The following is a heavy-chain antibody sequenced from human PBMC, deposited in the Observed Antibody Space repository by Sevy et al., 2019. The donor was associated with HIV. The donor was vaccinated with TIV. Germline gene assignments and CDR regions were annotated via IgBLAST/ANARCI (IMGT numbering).Heavy chain of an antibody. V-gene: IGHV3-23*01. J-gene: IGHJ4*02. CDR3: AILTSATWYEGYYFDL. Sequence: GGSLRLSCAASGFTSKSYGTTWVRQAPGAGLEWVSFIGGSIYYADSVKGRFTISRSNSKNTVFLEMNSLRPEDTAIYYCAILTSATWYEGYYFDLWGQGVQVTVSS. CDR2: IGGSI. CDR1: GFTSKSYG. D-gene: IGHD3-9*01.